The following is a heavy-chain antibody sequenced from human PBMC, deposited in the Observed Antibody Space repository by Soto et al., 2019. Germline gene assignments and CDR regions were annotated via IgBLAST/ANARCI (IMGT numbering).Heavy chain of an antibody. Sequence: EVQLLESGGGLVQPGGSLTLSCATSGFTFSSYARVWVRQAAGKGLEWVASISNNGDTAYYADSVKGRFTISRGNSENTLYLQMNGLRADDTALYFCAKSRVFIGAIVTLLHSLGQGTQVTVSS. CDR1: GFTFSSYA. CDR2: ISNNGDTA. D-gene: IGHD3-16*02. CDR3: AKSRVFIGAIVTLLHS. J-gene: IGHJ4*02. V-gene: IGHV3-23*01.